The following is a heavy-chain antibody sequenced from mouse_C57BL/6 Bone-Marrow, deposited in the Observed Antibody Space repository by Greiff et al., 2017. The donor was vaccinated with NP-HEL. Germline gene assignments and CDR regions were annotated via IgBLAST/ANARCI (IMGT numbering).Heavy chain of an antibody. J-gene: IGHJ3*01. CDR2: IDPSDSYT. D-gene: IGHD2-1*01. V-gene: IGHV1-59*01. Sequence: QVQLQQPGAELVRPGTSVKLSCKASGYTFTSYWMHWVKQRPGQGLEWIGVIDPSDSYTNYNQKFKGKATLTVDTSSSTAYMQLSSLTSEDSAVYYCASLYYLYWGQGTLVTVSA. CDR3: ASLYYLY. CDR1: GYTFTSYW.